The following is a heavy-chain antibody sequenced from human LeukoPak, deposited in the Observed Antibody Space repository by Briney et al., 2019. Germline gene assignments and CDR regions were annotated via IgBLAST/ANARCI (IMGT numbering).Heavy chain of an antibody. D-gene: IGHD6-13*01. CDR2: ISGSGGSA. V-gene: IGHV3-23*01. J-gene: IGHJ2*01. CDR3: AREGNWYFDL. Sequence: PGGSLRLSCAASGFTFNSYAMIWVRQAPGKGLEWVSTISGSGGSAYYADSVKGRFTISRDNAKNSLYLQMNSLRADDTAVYYCAREGNWYFDLWGRGTLVTVSS. CDR1: GFTFNSYA.